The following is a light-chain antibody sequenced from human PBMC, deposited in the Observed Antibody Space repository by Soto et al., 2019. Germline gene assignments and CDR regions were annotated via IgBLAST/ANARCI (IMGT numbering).Light chain of an antibody. CDR3: SSYTSSSPRV. CDR2: EVS. V-gene: IGLV2-14*01. J-gene: IGLJ2*01. CDR1: SSDVGGYNY. Sequence: QSALTHPASVSGSPGQSITISCTGTSSDVGGYNYVSWYQQHPGKAPKLMIYEVSNRPSGVSNRFSGSKSGNTASLTISGIQAEDEADYYCSSYTSSSPRVFGGGTKLTV.